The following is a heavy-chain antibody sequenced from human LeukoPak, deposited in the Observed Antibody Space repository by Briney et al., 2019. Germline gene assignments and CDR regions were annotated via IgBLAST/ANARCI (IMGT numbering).Heavy chain of an antibody. Sequence: PGGSLRLSCVASGFTFSSHAMAWVRQAPAKGLEWVSAIGGRGGSTYYADSVKGRFTISRDNSKNTLYLQMNSLRAEDTALYYGARDPGVVAFHYFDFWGQGTLVTVSS. CDR3: ARDPGVVAFHYFDF. CDR2: IGGRGGST. CDR1: GFTFSSHA. D-gene: IGHD3-3*01. V-gene: IGHV3-23*01. J-gene: IGHJ4*02.